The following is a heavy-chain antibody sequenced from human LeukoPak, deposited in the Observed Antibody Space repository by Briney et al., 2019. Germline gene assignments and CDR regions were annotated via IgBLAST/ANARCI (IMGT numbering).Heavy chain of an antibody. J-gene: IGHJ5*02. CDR1: GFTFSSYW. Sequence: GGSLRLSCAASGFTFSSYWMHWVRQAPGKGLVWVSRIYVDGRTTNYADSVKGRFTISRDNAKNTVYLEMNSLSVEDTATYYCIRDFRSADLWGQGTLVTVTS. CDR3: IRDFRSADL. V-gene: IGHV3-74*01. CDR2: IYVDGRTT.